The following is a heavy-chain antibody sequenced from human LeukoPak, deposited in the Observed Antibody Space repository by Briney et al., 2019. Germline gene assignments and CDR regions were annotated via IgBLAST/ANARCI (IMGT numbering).Heavy chain of an antibody. J-gene: IGHJ4*02. Sequence: GGSLRLSCAASGFTFSSYAMHWVRQAPGKGLEWVAVISYDGSNKYYADSVKGRFTISRDNSKNTLYLQMNSLRAEDTAVYYCARGPAVSLDYWGQGTLVTVSS. CDR2: ISYDGSNK. D-gene: IGHD6-19*01. CDR1: GFTFSSYA. CDR3: ARGPAVSLDY. V-gene: IGHV3-30-3*01.